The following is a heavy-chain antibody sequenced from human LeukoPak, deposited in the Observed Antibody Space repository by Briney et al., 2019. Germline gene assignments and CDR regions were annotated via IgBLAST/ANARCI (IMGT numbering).Heavy chain of an antibody. V-gene: IGHV3-53*01. D-gene: IGHD3-22*01. J-gene: IGHJ4*02. Sequence: GGSLRLSCAASGFTFSSYAMSWVRQAPGKGLEWVSVIYSGGSTYYADSVKGRFTISRDNSKNTPYLQMNSLRAEDTAVYYCARENPYYYDSSGYPLYYFDYWGQGTLVTVSS. CDR1: GFTFSSYA. CDR2: IYSGGST. CDR3: ARENPYYYDSSGYPLYYFDY.